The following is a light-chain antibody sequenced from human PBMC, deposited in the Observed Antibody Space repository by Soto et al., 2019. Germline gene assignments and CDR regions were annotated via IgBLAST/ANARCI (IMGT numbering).Light chain of an antibody. CDR1: SSDVGGYSY. CDR2: EVS. J-gene: IGLJ1*01. V-gene: IGLV2-14*01. CDR3: SSYTSTSTRV. Sequence: QSALTQPAFVSGSPGQSITISCTGTSSDVGGYSYVSWYQHPPGKAPKLMISEVSNRPSGVSNRFSGSKSGNTASLTISGLRAEDEADYYCSSYTSTSTRVFGTGTKLTVL.